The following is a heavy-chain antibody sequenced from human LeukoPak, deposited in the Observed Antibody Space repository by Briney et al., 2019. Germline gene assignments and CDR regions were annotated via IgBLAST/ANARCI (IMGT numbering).Heavy chain of an antibody. CDR1: GFTFGSYS. CDR3: ARDQNYDSSAADY. Sequence: GGSLRLSCAASGFTFGSYSMNWVRQAPGKGLEWVSSISSSSSYIYYADSVKGRFTISRDNAKNSLYLQMNSLRAEDTAVYYCARDQNYDSSAADYWGQGTLVTVSS. J-gene: IGHJ4*02. D-gene: IGHD3-22*01. CDR2: ISSSSSYI. V-gene: IGHV3-21*01.